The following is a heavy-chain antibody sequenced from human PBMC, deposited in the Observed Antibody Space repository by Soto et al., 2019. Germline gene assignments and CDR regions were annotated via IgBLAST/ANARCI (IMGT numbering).Heavy chain of an antibody. V-gene: IGHV1-8*01. CDR1: GYTFTSYD. CDR2: MNPNSGNT. Sequence: ASVKVSCKASGYTFTSYDINWVRQATGQGLEWMGWMNPNSGNTGYAQKFQGRVTMTRNTSISTAYMELSSLRSEDTAVYYCARSERGSYGYVWRTYYYYGMDVWGQGXTVTVYS. CDR3: ARSERGSYGYVWRTYYYYGMDV. D-gene: IGHD5-18*01. J-gene: IGHJ6*02.